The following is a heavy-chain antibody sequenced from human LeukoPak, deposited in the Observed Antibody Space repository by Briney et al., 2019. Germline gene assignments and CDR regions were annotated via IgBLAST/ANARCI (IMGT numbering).Heavy chain of an antibody. CDR2: IFPGDSDT. V-gene: IGHV5-51*01. D-gene: IGHD3-10*01. CDR3: ARPNYSGSANDAFDI. Sequence: GESLKISCKGSGYSFTSYWIGWVRQMPGKGLGWMGIIFPGDSDTRYSPSFEGLVTISADKSINTAYLQWNRLRASDTAMYYCARPNYSGSANDAFDIWGQGTMVTVSS. J-gene: IGHJ3*02. CDR1: GYSFTSYW.